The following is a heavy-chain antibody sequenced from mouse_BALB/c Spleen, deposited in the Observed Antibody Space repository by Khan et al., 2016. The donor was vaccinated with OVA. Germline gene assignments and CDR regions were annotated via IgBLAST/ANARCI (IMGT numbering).Heavy chain of an antibody. CDR1: GYTFTSFY. CDR3: TRGGYGSPFAY. D-gene: IGHD1-1*01. V-gene: IGHV1S81*02. CDR2: INPSNGGT. J-gene: IGHJ3*01. Sequence: QVQLKQSGAELVKPGASVKLSCKASGYTFTSFYIYWVKQRPGQGLEGVGGINPSNGGTNFNEKFKNKATLTVDKSSSTAYMQLSSLTSEDSAVYYWTRGGYGSPFAYWGQGTLVTVS.